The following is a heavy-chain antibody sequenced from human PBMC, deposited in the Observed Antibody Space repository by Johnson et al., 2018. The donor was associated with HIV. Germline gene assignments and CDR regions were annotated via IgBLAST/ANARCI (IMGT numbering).Heavy chain of an antibody. CDR3: ARGGGSLRWDLSFDI. Sequence: VQLVESGGGLIQPGGSLRLSCAASGFTFSSYDMHWVRQTTGKGLEWVSAIGTAGDTYYPSSVKGRFTISRENAKNSLYLQMNSRRAGDTAVYYCARGGGSLRWDLSFDIWGQGTMVTVSS. CDR1: GFTFSSYD. D-gene: IGHD1-26*01. V-gene: IGHV3-13*01. J-gene: IGHJ3*02. CDR2: IGTAGDT.